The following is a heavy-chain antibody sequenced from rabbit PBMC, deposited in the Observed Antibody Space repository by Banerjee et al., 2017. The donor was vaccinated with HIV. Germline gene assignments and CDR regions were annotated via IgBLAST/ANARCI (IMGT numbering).Heavy chain of an antibody. V-gene: IGHV1S47*01. D-gene: IGHD1-1*01. Sequence: YANWVDGRFTISRHNTQNTVSLQMTRLTAADTATYFCVRRNDGSGGYSFNLWGQGTLVTVS. CDR3: VRRNDGSGGYSFNL. J-gene: IGHJ4*01.